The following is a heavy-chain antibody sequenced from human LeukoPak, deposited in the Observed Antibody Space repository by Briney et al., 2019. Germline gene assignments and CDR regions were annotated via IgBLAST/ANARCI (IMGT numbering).Heavy chain of an antibody. V-gene: IGHV5-51*01. Sequence: GESLKISCRGSGYSFSDYWIGWVRQMPGEGLEWMGLISASGSDSRNSPSFQGQVTISVDKSINTAYLQWSSLRASDTAIYYCARRPSVTGAPFDYWGLGTLVTVSS. J-gene: IGHJ4*02. CDR2: ISASGSDS. CDR1: GYSFSDYW. CDR3: ARRPSVTGAPFDY. D-gene: IGHD2-8*02.